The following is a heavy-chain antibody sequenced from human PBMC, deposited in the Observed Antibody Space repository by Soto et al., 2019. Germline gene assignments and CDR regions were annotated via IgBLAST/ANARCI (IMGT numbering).Heavy chain of an antibody. D-gene: IGHD3-3*01. CDR1: GYTFPGNF. V-gene: IGHV1-2*07. Sequence: GSVKVFFKTSGYTFPGNFVHLVRQAPGQGLEWTGWINPKSGGTNYAHKFQGRVTMTRDTSINAAYMDLIRLTSDDTALYYCAREFPTYYDFWSGHEFYGMDVWGQGTTVTVSS. J-gene: IGHJ6*01. CDR2: INPKSGGT. CDR3: AREFPTYYDFWSGHEFYGMDV.